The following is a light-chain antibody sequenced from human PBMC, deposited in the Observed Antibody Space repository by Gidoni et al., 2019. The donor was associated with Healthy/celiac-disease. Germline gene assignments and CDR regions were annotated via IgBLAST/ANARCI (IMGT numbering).Light chain of an antibody. CDR3: QHSYSTLRT. Sequence: DIQMTQSPSSLSASVGDRVTITCRASQSISSDLNWYQQKPGKAPKLLIYSASNLPIGVPSSFSGSGSDTDFTLTIISLQPDDFATYYCQHSYSTLRTFGQGTKLEIK. V-gene: IGKV1-39*01. CDR2: SAS. J-gene: IGKJ2*02. CDR1: QSISSD.